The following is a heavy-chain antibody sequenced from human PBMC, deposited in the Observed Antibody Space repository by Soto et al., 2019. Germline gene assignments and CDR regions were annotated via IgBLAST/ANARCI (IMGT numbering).Heavy chain of an antibody. CDR2: VDPTVSYS. CDR3: APPAVLTGPLAGFDY. V-gene: IGHV5-10-1*01. CDR1: VYSFTNYW. Sequence: PGKSLKISCKGSVYSFTNYWITLVRQIPGKGLEWLGRVDPTVSYSNYSPSFQGHVTISADKSISTAYMQWSSLKASDTAIYYCAPPAVLTGPLAGFDYWAQGTFVTVSS. J-gene: IGHJ4*02. D-gene: IGHD3-9*01.